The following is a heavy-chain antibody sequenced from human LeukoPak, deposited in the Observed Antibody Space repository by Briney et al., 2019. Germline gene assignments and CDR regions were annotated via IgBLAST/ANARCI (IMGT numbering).Heavy chain of an antibody. CDR2: IYSGGST. V-gene: IGHV3-53*01. J-gene: IGHJ5*02. D-gene: IGHD3-22*01. CDR1: GFTVSSNY. CDR3: ARVMGYYYDSSGYENWFDP. Sequence: GGSLRLSCAASGFTVSSNYVSWVRQAPGKGLEWVSVIYSGGSTYYADSVKGRFTISRDNSKNTLYLQMNSLRAEDTAVYYCARVMGYYYDSSGYENWFDPWGQGTLVTVSS.